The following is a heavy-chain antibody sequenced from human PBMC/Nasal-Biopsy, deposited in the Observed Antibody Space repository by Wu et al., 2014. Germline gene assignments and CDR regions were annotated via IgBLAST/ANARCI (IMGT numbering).Heavy chain of an antibody. CDR2: IWYDGSNK. Sequence: LRLSCAASGFTFNTHGLHWVRQAPGKGLEWVAIIWYDGSNKYYADSVKGRFTISRDNSKNTLYLQMNSLRAEDTAIYYCTNGRESSGWFARPLGSDYYGMDVWGQGTTVTVS. V-gene: IGHV3-33*03. D-gene: IGHD6-19*01. J-gene: IGHJ6*02. CDR1: GFTFNTHG. CDR3: TNGRESSGWFARPLGSDYYGMDV.